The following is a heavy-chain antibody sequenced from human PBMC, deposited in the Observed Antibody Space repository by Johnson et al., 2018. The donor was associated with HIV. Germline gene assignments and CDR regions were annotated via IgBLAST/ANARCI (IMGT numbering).Heavy chain of an antibody. V-gene: IGHV3-15*01. CDR1: GFTFSSHG. J-gene: IGHJ3*01. CDR3: TTDLIVVIPIGAFDV. Sequence: VQLVESGGGVVQPGGSLRLSCAASGFTFSSHGMHWVRQAPGKGLEWVGFIRSKAYGGTTEYAAPVKGRFTISRDDSKNTLYLQMNSLKTEDTAVYYCTTDLIVVIPIGAFDVWGQGTMVTVSS. CDR2: IRSKAYGGTT. D-gene: IGHD3-22*01.